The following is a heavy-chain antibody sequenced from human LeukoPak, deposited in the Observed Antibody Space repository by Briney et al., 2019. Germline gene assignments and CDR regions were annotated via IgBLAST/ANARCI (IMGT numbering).Heavy chain of an antibody. Sequence: PGGSLRLSCAASGFTFSDNYMSWIRQAPGKGLEWASYISGSGSRINYEYSVKGRFTISRDTAKNSMYLQMNSLRAEDTGVYYCARVRGSYYDVSGYYWFDSWGQGTLVTVSS. CDR3: ARVRGSYYDVSGYYWFDS. J-gene: IGHJ5*01. CDR2: ISGSGSRI. V-gene: IGHV3-11*04. D-gene: IGHD3-22*01. CDR1: GFTFSDNY.